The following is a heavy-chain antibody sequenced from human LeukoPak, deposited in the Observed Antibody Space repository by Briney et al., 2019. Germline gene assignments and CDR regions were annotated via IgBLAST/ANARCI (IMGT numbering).Heavy chain of an antibody. CDR2: VYSGGGT. CDR1: GFTFSDYY. J-gene: IGHJ5*02. V-gene: IGHV3-66*04. D-gene: IGHD3-16*01. Sequence: LPGGSLRLSCAASGFTFSDYYMNWVRQAPGKGLEWVSVVYSGGGTDYADSVKGRFTISRDIPKNTLYLQMNGLRVEDTAVYYCVRQFWAWGQGTLVTVSS. CDR3: VRQFWA.